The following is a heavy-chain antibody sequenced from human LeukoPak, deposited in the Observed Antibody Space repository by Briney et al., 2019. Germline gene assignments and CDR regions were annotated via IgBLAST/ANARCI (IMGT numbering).Heavy chain of an antibody. D-gene: IGHD2-15*01. J-gene: IGHJ4*02. CDR2: IYPGDSDT. Sequence: GESLKISCKGFGYSFTSYWIGWVRQMPGKGLEWMGIIYPGDSDTRYSPSFQGQVTISADKSISTAYLQWSSLKASDTAMYYCARRRYCSGGSCYTAYYFDYWGQGTLVTVSS. V-gene: IGHV5-51*01. CDR1: GYSFTSYW. CDR3: ARRRYCSGGSCYTAYYFDY.